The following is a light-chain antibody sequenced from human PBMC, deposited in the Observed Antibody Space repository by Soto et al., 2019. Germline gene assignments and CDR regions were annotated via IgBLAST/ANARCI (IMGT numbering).Light chain of an antibody. CDR3: QQRSNWPLT. Sequence: EIVMTQSPATLSVSPGERATLSCRASQSVSSYLAWYQQKPGQAPRLLIYDASNRATGIPARFSGSGSGTDFTLTISSLEPEDFAVYYCQQRSNWPLTFGG. J-gene: IGKJ4*01. CDR1: QSVSSY. V-gene: IGKV3-11*01. CDR2: DAS.